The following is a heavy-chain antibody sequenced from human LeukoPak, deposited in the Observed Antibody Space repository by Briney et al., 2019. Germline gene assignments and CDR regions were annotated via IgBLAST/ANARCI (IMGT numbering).Heavy chain of an antibody. CDR3: ATESVSGWTQFDY. J-gene: IGHJ4*02. D-gene: IGHD6-19*01. V-gene: IGHV3-48*03. CDR2: ISLSGSRK. Sequence: GGSLILSCAASGFSFSSYEMNWVRQAPGKGLEWVSYISLSGSRKYYADSVKGRFTISRDDAKNSLDLQMNRLSAEDTAVYYCATESVSGWTQFDYWGQGTLVTVSS. CDR1: GFSFSSYE.